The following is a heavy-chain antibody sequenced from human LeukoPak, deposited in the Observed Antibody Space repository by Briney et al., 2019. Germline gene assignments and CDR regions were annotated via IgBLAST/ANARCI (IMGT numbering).Heavy chain of an antibody. J-gene: IGHJ4*02. D-gene: IGHD3-3*01. CDR2: ISGGAGST. CDR3: ASGIAIFGAPLDY. CDR1: GFTFSSYA. Sequence: GGSLRLSCAASGFTFSSYAMSWVRQAPGKGLRWVSIISGGAGSTYYADSVKGRFTISRDNSKNTLYLQMNSLRAEDTALYYCASGIAIFGAPLDYWGQGTRVTVSS. V-gene: IGHV3-23*01.